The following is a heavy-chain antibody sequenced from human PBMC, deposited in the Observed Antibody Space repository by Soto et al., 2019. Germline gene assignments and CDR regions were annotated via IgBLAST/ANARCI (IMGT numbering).Heavy chain of an antibody. CDR2: IYYSGST. Sequence: QVQLQESGPGLVKPSQTLSLTCTVSGGSISSGGYYWSWIRQHPGKGLEWIGYIYYSGSTYYNPSLKSRVTISVDTSKNQFSLKLSSVTAADTAVYYCARATPGYYDSSGYYLPGVGAFDIWGQGTMVTVSS. V-gene: IGHV4-31*03. CDR3: ARATPGYYDSSGYYLPGVGAFDI. J-gene: IGHJ3*02. CDR1: GGSISSGGYY. D-gene: IGHD3-22*01.